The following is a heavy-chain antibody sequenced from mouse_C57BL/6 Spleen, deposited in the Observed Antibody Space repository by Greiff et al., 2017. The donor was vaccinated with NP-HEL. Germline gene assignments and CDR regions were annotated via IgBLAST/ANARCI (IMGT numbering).Heavy chain of an antibody. CDR2: IDPSDSYT. CDR3: ARREVYDGYFYAMDY. CDR1: GYTFTSYW. D-gene: IGHD2-3*01. J-gene: IGHJ4*01. V-gene: IGHV1-50*01. Sequence: QVQLKQPGAELVKPGASVKLSCKASGYTFTSYWMQWVKQRPGQGLEWIGEIDPSDSYTNYNQKFKGKATLTVDTSSSTAYMQLSSLTSEDSAVYYCARREVYDGYFYAMDYWGQGTSVTVSS.